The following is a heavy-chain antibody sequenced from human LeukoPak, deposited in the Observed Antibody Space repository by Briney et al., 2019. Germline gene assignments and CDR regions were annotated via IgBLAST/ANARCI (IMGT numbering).Heavy chain of an antibody. CDR1: GGSFSGYY. V-gene: IGHV4-34*01. CDR2: INHSGST. J-gene: IGHJ4*02. CDR3: ARGTGDTAMVFDFDY. Sequence: SETLSLTCAVYGGSFSGYYWSWIRQPPGKGLEWIGEINHSGSTNYNPSPKSRVTISVDTSKNQFSLKLSSVTAADTAVYYCARGTGDTAMVFDFDYWGQGTLVTVSS. D-gene: IGHD5-18*01.